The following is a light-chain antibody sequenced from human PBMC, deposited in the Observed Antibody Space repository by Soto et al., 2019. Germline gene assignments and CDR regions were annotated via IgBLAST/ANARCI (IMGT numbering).Light chain of an antibody. CDR1: SSDVGGYNY. Sequence: QSALTQPASVSGSPGQSITISCTGTSSDVGGYNYVSWYQQHPDKAPKLMIYEVSNRPSGVSNRFSGSKSGNTASLTISGLQAEDEADYYCSSYTSSLYVFGTGTKVTVL. CDR3: SSYTSSLYV. J-gene: IGLJ1*01. V-gene: IGLV2-14*01. CDR2: EVS.